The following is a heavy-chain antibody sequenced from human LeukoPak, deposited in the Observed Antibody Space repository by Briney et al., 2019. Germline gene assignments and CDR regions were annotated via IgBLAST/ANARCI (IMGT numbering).Heavy chain of an antibody. V-gene: IGHV3-33*01. CDR2: IWYDGSNK. CDR3: ARDRHGDYSFDY. D-gene: IGHD4-17*01. Sequence: GRSLRLSCAAPGFTFSSYGMHWVRQAPGKGLEWVAVIWYDGSNKYYADSVKGRFTISRDNSKNTLYLQMNSLRAEDTAVYYCARDRHGDYSFDYWGQGTLVTVSS. J-gene: IGHJ4*02. CDR1: GFTFSSYG.